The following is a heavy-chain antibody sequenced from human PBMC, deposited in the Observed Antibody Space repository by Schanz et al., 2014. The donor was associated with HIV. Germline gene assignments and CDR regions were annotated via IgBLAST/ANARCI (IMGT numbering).Heavy chain of an antibody. CDR2: TWYDGSNK. D-gene: IGHD3-10*01. Sequence: QVQLVESGGGVVQPGRSLRLSCAASGFTFSSYGMHWVRQAPGKGLEWVAVTWYDGSNKYYADSVKGRFTISRDNSKNTLFLQMNSLRAEDTAVYYCAKDSGSGVMFNFDYWGQGTLVTVSS. J-gene: IGHJ4*02. CDR1: GFTFSSYG. CDR3: AKDSGSGVMFNFDY. V-gene: IGHV3-33*06.